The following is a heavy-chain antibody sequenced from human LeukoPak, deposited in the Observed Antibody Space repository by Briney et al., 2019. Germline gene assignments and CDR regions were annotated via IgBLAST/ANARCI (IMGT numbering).Heavy chain of an antibody. V-gene: IGHV3-30*02. CDR2: IRYDGSKK. Sequence: HPGGSLRFSCAAPGFTSSTYAMHWVRKAQGKGLEWVAFIRYDGSKKYYADSVKGRFTISRDNSKNTLYLQMNSLRAEDTAVYYCAKDVAEGYWGQGTLVTVSS. CDR3: AKDVAEGY. J-gene: IGHJ4*02. CDR1: GFTSSTYA.